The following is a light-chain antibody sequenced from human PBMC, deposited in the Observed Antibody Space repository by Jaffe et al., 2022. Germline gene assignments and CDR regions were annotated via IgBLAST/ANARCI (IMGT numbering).Light chain of an antibody. CDR1: SSDVGGYNY. Sequence: QSALTQPPSASGSPGQSVTISCTGTSSDVGGYNYVSWYQQHPGKAPKLMIYEVNKRPSGVPDRFSGSKSGNTASLTVSGLQAEDEADYYCSSYAGTNVVVFGGGTKLSVL. V-gene: IGLV2-8*01. CDR2: EVN. J-gene: IGLJ2*01. CDR3: SSYAGTNVVV.